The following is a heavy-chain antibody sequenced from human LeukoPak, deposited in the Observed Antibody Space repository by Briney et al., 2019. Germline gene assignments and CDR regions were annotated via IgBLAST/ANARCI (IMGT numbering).Heavy chain of an antibody. CDR2: IYADGSS. CDR1: GGSVSSENSY. CDR3: ARGYYYRG. J-gene: IGHJ4*02. Sequence: SQTLSLTCTVSGGSVSSENSYWNWIRQPAGKGLEWIGRIYADGSSTYNPSLKSRVTISVDTSKNQFSLRLTSMTAADTAVYYCARGYYYRGWGQGTLVSVSS. V-gene: IGHV4-61*02. D-gene: IGHD3-10*01.